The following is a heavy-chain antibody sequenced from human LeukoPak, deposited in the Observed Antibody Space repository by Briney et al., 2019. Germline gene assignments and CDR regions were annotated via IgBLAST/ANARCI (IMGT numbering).Heavy chain of an antibody. V-gene: IGHV3-23*01. Sequence: PGGTLRLSCAASGFTFSSYGMSWVRQAPGQGLEWVSAISGSGGSTYYADSVKGRFTISRDNSKNTLYLQMNSLRAEDTAVYYCAKKIVGYYSRGMEYWGQGTLVTVSS. CDR2: ISGSGGST. CDR1: GFTFSSYG. CDR3: AKKIVGYYSRGMEY. D-gene: IGHD3-22*01. J-gene: IGHJ4*02.